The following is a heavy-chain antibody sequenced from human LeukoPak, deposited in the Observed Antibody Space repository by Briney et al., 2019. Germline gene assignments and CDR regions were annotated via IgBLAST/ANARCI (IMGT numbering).Heavy chain of an antibody. Sequence: PGGSLRLSCAASGFTFSSYGMHWVRQAPGKGLEWVAFIRYDGSNKYYADSVKGRFTISRDNSKNTLYLQMNSLRAEDTAVYYCAKDGVDRPHWAPPHFDYWGQGTLVTVSS. CDR1: GFTFSSYG. D-gene: IGHD3-3*01. J-gene: IGHJ4*02. CDR3: AKDGVDRPHWAPPHFDY. CDR2: IRYDGSNK. V-gene: IGHV3-30*02.